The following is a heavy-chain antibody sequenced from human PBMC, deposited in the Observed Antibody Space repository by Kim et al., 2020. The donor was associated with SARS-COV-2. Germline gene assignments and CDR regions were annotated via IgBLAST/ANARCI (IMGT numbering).Heavy chain of an antibody. CDR2: IYYSGST. V-gene: IGHV4-61*01. CDR3: ARAESSESYSSSWYEINWFDP. J-gene: IGHJ5*02. CDR1: GGSVSSGSYY. D-gene: IGHD6-13*01. Sequence: SETLSLTCTVSGGSVSSGSYYWSWIRQPPGKGLEWIGYIYYSGSTNYNPSLKSRVTISVDTSKNQFSLKLSSVTAADTAVYYCARAESSESYSSSWYEINWFDPWGQGTLGTVSS.